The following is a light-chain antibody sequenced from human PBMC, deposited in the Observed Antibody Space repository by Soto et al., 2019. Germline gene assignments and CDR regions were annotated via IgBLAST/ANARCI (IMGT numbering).Light chain of an antibody. V-gene: IGKV3-11*01. J-gene: IGKJ2*01. CDR3: QQRAGWYT. CDR1: QRVSSY. Sequence: EIVLTQSPATLSLSPGERATLSCRASQRVSSYLSWYQQTSGQAPRLLIYDTSNRATGIPARFSGSGSGTDFTLTISSLEPEDFAVYYCQQRAGWYTFGQGTKVDIK. CDR2: DTS.